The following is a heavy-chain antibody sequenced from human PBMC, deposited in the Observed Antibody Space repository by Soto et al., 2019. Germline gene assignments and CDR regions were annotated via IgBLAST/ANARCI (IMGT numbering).Heavy chain of an antibody. CDR3: ATAYYDILTGYRGYYYYMDV. CDR2: FDPEDGET. D-gene: IGHD3-9*01. Sequence: ASVKVSCKVSGYTFTELSMHWVRQAPGKGLEWMGGFDPEDGETIYAQKFQGRVTMTEDTSTDTAYMELSSLRSEDTAVYYCATAYYDILTGYRGYYYYMDVWGKGTTVNVSS. J-gene: IGHJ6*03. CDR1: GYTFTELS. V-gene: IGHV1-24*01.